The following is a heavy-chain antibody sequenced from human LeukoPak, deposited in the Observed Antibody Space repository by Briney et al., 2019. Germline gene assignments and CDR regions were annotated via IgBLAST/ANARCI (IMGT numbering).Heavy chain of an antibody. CDR1: GYTFTSYG. CDR2: ISAYNGNT. CDR3: ARFAGYDFWSGYHDY. D-gene: IGHD3-3*01. V-gene: IGHV1-18*01. Sequence: GASVKVSCKASGYTFTSYGISWMRQAPGQGLEWMGWISAYNGNTNYAQKLQGRVTMTTDTSTSTAYMELRSLRSDDTAVYYCARFAGYDFWSGYHDYWGQGTLVTVSS. J-gene: IGHJ4*02.